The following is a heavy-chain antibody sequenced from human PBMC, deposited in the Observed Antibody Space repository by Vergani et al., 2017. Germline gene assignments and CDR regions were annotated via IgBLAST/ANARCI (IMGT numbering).Heavy chain of an antibody. CDR1: GFTFNHYA. CDR3: TNPNLRNTGDDYRYYYHARDD. D-gene: IGHD5-12*01. V-gene: IGHV3-23*01. CDR2: ISGSGGST. J-gene: IGHJ6*02. Sequence: EVQLLESGGDLVQPGGSLRLSCAASGFTFNHYAMNWVRQAPGKGLEWVSGISGSGGSTYYADTVKGRFTISRDSSKNTLYLQMNSLSAGDTAVYYCTNPNLRNTGDDYRYYYHARDDWGQGTTVTVSS.